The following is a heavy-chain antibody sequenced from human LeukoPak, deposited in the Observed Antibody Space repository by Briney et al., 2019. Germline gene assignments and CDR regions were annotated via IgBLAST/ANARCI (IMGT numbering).Heavy chain of an antibody. J-gene: IGHJ6*03. Sequence: GRSLRLSCAASGFTFSSYGMHWVRQAPGKGLEWVAVIWYDGSNKYYADSVKGRFTISRDNSKDTLYLQMNSLRAEDTAVYYCARDASGSYYYYYYYYMDVWGKGTTVTVSS. D-gene: IGHD1-26*01. CDR1: GFTFSSYG. CDR2: IWYDGSNK. V-gene: IGHV3-33*01. CDR3: ARDASGSYYYYYYYYMDV.